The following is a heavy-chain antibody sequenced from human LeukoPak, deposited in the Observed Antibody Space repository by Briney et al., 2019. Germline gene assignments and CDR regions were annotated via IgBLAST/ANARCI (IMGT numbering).Heavy chain of an antibody. CDR3: ARDGGNPDYYYYYMDV. J-gene: IGHJ6*03. CDR2: IYYSGST. V-gene: IGHV4-59*01. Sequence: KPSETLSLTCTVSGVSISSYYWSWIRQPPGKGLEWIGYIYYSGSTNYHPSLKSRVTVSVDTSKNQFALKLSSVAAADTAVYYCARDGGNPDYYYYYMDVWGKGTTVTVSS. CDR1: GVSISSYY. D-gene: IGHD4-23*01.